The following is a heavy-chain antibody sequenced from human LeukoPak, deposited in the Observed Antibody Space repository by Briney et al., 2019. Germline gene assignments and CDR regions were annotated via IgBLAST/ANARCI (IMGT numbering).Heavy chain of an antibody. Sequence: GASVKVSCKASGYTFTSYGISWVRQAPGQGLEWMGWISAYNGNTNYAQKLQGRVTVTTDTSTSTAYMELRSLRSDDTAVYYCARDLKWLRPNWFDPWGQGTLVTVSS. V-gene: IGHV1-18*01. CDR1: GYTFTSYG. J-gene: IGHJ5*02. D-gene: IGHD5-12*01. CDR3: ARDLKWLRPNWFDP. CDR2: ISAYNGNT.